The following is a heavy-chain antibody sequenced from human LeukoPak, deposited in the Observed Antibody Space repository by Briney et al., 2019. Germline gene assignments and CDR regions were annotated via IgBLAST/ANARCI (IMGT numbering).Heavy chain of an antibody. CDR3: ARDPYSGSYGNYYYYFMDV. J-gene: IGHJ6*03. Sequence: PGGSLRLSCAASGFTFSSYWMSWVRQAPGKGQEWVANIKQDGSEKYYVDSVKGRFTISRDNAKNSLYLQMNSLRAEDTAVYYCARDPYSGSYGNYYYYFMDVWGKGTTVTISS. CDR2: IKQDGSEK. CDR1: GFTFSSYW. V-gene: IGHV3-7*01. D-gene: IGHD1-26*01.